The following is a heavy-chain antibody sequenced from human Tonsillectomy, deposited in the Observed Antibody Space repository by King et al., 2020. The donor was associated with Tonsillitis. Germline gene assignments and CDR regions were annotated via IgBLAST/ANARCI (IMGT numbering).Heavy chain of an antibody. Sequence: DVQLVESGGGLVKPGGSLRLSCSTSGFIFHTYNMNWVRQAPGKGLEWVSSISGSSSYLYYADSVKGRFTISRDNAKNSLYLQMSSLGVADTAVYYCARDLTVAPSFYGMDVWGQGTPVTVSS. CDR3: ARDLTVAPSFYGMDV. J-gene: IGHJ6*02. V-gene: IGHV3-21*01. CDR2: ISGSSSYL. D-gene: IGHD6-19*01. CDR1: GFIFHTYN.